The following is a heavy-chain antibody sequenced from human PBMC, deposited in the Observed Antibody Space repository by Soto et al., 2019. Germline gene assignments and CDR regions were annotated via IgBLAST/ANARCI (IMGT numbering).Heavy chain of an antibody. Sequence: SEPLSLTCTVSGGSISSYYWSWTRQPPGKGLEWIGYIYYSGSTNYNPSLKSRVTISVDTSKNQFSLKLSSVTAADTAVYYCARDTRNYDYVWGSYRSQDYYYYGMDVWGQGTTVTVSS. D-gene: IGHD3-16*02. CDR2: IYYSGST. CDR1: GGSISSYY. V-gene: IGHV4-59*01. J-gene: IGHJ6*02. CDR3: ARDTRNYDYVWGSYRSQDYYYYGMDV.